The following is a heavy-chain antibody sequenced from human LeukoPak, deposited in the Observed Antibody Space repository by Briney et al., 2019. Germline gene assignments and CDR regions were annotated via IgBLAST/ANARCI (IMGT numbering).Heavy chain of an antibody. Sequence: SETLSLTCAVSDDSFSSHYWTWIRQPPGKGLEWIGYISYIGTTNYNPSLKSRVTISIDTSKNQFSLKLCSATAADTAVYYCARDLVTVTKGFDIWGQGTMVSVSS. J-gene: IGHJ3*02. V-gene: IGHV4-59*11. CDR2: ISYIGTT. CDR3: ARDLVTVTKGFDI. CDR1: DDSFSSHY. D-gene: IGHD4-17*01.